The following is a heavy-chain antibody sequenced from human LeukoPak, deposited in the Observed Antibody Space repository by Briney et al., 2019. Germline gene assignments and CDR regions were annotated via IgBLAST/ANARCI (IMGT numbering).Heavy chain of an antibody. J-gene: IGHJ6*03. Sequence: GASVKVSCKASGYTFTSYGISWVRQAPGQGLEWMGWISAYNGNTNYAQKLQGRVTMTTDTSTSTAYMELRSLRSDDTAVYYCARTGYYSLFYCYYYMDVWGKGTTVTISS. V-gene: IGHV1-18*01. CDR2: ISAYNGNT. D-gene: IGHD3-9*01. CDR3: ARTGYYSLFYCYYYMDV. CDR1: GYTFTSYG.